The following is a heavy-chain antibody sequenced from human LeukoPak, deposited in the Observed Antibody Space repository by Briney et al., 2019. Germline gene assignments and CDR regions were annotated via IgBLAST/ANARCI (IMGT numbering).Heavy chain of an antibody. CDR2: ISSSSSSI. J-gene: IGHJ6*02. V-gene: IGHV3-48*01. CDR1: GFTFSSYS. Sequence: GGSLRLSCAASGFTFSSYSMNWVRQAPGKGLEWASYISSSSSSIYYADSVKGRFTIARDNAKNSLYLQMNSLRAEDTAVYYCARDIGYYGSGSYYRLSLYYYGMDVWGQGTTVTVSS. D-gene: IGHD3-10*01. CDR3: ARDIGYYGSGSYYRLSLYYYGMDV.